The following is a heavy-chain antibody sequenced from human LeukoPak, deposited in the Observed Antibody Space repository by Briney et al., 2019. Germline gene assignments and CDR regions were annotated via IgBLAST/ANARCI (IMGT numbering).Heavy chain of an antibody. J-gene: IGHJ3*02. CDR1: GYSFTSYW. Sequence: GEPLKISCKGSGYSFTSYWIGWVRQMPGKGLEWMGIIYPGDSDTRYSPSSQGQVTISADKSISTAYLQWSSLKASDTAMYYCARAGTLRYFDWLSPDAFDIWGQGTMVTVSS. CDR2: IYPGDSDT. CDR3: ARAGTLRYFDWLSPDAFDI. V-gene: IGHV5-51*01. D-gene: IGHD3-9*01.